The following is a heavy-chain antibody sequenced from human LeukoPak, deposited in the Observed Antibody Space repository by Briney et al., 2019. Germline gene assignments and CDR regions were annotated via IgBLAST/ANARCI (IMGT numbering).Heavy chain of an antibody. J-gene: IGHJ4*02. CDR2: IYHSGST. D-gene: IGHD1-1*01. V-gene: IGHV4-38-2*02. Sequence: SETLSLTCTVSGYSISSGYYWGWIRQPPGKGLEWIGSIYHSGSTYYNPSLKSRVTISVDTSKNQFSLKLSSVTAADTAVYYCARGIDWNYFDYWGQGTLVTVSS. CDR1: GYSISSGYY. CDR3: ARGIDWNYFDY.